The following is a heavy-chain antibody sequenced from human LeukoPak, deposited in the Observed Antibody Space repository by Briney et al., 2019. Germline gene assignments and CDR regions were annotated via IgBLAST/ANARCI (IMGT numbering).Heavy chain of an antibody. CDR2: IKRDGSEK. Sequence: PGGSLRLSCAASGFSFSSYWMSWVRQAPGKGLEWVANIKRDGSEKYYVDSVKGRFTISRDNAKNSLYLQMNSLRAEDTAVYYCARDPVTMVRGVIIPYYYYGMDVWGQGTTVTVSS. CDR1: GFSFSSYW. V-gene: IGHV3-7*04. J-gene: IGHJ6*02. CDR3: ARDPVTMVRGVIIPYYYYGMDV. D-gene: IGHD3-10*01.